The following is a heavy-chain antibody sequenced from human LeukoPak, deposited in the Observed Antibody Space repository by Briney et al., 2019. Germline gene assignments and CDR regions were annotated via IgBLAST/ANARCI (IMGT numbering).Heavy chain of an antibody. CDR3: ARHQRVAAAGRYYYYMDV. CDR1: GGSFSGYY. V-gene: IGHV4-34*01. D-gene: IGHD6-13*01. CDR2: INHSGST. Sequence: SETLSLTCAVYGGSFSGYYWSWIRQPPGKGLEWIGEINHSGSTNYNPSLKSRVTISVDKSKNQFALKLSSVTAADTAVYYCARHQRVAAAGRYYYYMDVWGKGTTVTISS. J-gene: IGHJ6*03.